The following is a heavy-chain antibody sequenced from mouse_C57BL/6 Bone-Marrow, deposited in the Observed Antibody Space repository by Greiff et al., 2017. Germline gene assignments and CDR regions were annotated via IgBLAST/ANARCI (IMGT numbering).Heavy chain of an antibody. V-gene: IGHV1-50*01. J-gene: IGHJ1*03. CDR1: GYTFTSYW. Sequence: QVQLQQPGAELVKPGASVKLSCKASGYTFTSYWMQWVKQRPGQGLEWIGEIDPSDSYTNYNRKFKGKATLTVDKSSSTAYMQLSSLTSEDSAVYYCAREDWDWYFDVWGKGTTVTVSS. D-gene: IGHD4-1*01. CDR2: IDPSDSYT. CDR3: AREDWDWYFDV.